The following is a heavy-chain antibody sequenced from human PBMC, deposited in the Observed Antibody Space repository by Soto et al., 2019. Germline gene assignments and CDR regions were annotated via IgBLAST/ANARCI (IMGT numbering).Heavy chain of an antibody. V-gene: IGHV4-34*01. CDR1: GGPFSGCY. CDR2: INHSGST. Sequence: SETLSLTCAVYGGPFSGCYWSWMRQPPGKGLEWIGEINHSGSTNYNPSLKSRVTISVDTSKNQFSLKLSSVTAADTAVYYCARGRRGYYYYYGMDVWGQGTTVTVSS. J-gene: IGHJ6*02. CDR3: ARGRRGYYYYYGMDV.